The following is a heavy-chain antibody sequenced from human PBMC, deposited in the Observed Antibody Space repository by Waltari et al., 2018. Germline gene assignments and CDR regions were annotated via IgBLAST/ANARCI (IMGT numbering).Heavy chain of an antibody. Sequence: QVQLQESGPGLVKPSETLSLTCTVSGGSISSYYWSWIRQPPGKGLEWIGYIYTSGSTNYNPSLKSRVTISVDTSKNQFSLKLSSVTAADTAVYYCARALHGGNSAGNFQHWGQGTLVTVSS. CDR3: ARALHGGNSAGNFQH. D-gene: IGHD2-21*02. J-gene: IGHJ1*01. V-gene: IGHV4-4*09. CDR1: GGSISSYY. CDR2: IYTSGST.